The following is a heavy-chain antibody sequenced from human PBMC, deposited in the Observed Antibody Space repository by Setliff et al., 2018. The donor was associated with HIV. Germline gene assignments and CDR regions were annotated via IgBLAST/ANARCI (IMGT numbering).Heavy chain of an antibody. CDR2: ISGYSGHT. V-gene: IGHV1-18*01. CDR1: GYTFSDYD. J-gene: IGHJ6*02. Sequence: ASVKVSCKASGYTFSDYDVAWVRQAPGQGLEWMGWISGYSGHTSYAQKFQGRVTMTTDTSTSTAYMELRNLRSDDTAVYYCAREGLLVTSVGGAYWYHGMDVWGQGTTVTVSS. D-gene: IGHD2-15*01. CDR3: AREGLLVTSVGGAYWYHGMDV.